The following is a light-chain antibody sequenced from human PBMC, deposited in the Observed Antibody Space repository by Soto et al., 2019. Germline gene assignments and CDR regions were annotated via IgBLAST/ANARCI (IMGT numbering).Light chain of an antibody. Sequence: EVVLTQSPATLSLSPGERATLSCRASQNIRSYLAWYQQKPGQAPRLLIYDASNRATGIPARFSGSGSGTDFSLNISSLEPEDFAVYYCQQRSKWPPLTFGGGTKVEIK. CDR2: DAS. V-gene: IGKV3-11*01. J-gene: IGKJ4*01. CDR3: QQRSKWPPLT. CDR1: QNIRSY.